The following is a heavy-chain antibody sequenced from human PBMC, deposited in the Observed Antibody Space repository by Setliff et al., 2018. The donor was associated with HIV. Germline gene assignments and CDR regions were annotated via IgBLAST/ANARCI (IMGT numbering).Heavy chain of an antibody. CDR3: ATDRFFVANY. CDR2: ISSDGSTT. CDR1: GSIFSISY. Sequence: AGGSLRLSCAATGSIFSISYMHWVRQAPGRGLEWVSLISSDGSTTTYADSVKGRFTVSRDNARNTLYLQMNSLRPDATAVYYCATDRFFVANYWGPGTLVTVSS. D-gene: IGHD2-8*01. J-gene: IGHJ4*02. V-gene: IGHV3-74*03.